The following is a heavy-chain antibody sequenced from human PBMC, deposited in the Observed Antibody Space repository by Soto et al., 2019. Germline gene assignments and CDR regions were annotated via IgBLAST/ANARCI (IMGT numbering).Heavy chain of an antibody. CDR2: ISYDGSNK. J-gene: IGHJ3*02. Sequence: GGSLRLSCAASGFTFSSYGMHWVRQAPGKGLEWVAVISYDGSNKYYADSVKGRFTISRDNSKNTLYLQMNSLRAEETAVYYCAKDAGDRYCSGGSCKRWDAFDIWGQGTMVTVSS. D-gene: IGHD2-15*01. V-gene: IGHV3-30*18. CDR1: GFTFSSYG. CDR3: AKDAGDRYCSGGSCKRWDAFDI.